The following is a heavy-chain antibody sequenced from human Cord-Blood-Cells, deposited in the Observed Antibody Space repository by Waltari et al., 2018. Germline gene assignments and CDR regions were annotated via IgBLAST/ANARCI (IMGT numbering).Heavy chain of an antibody. CDR3: ARDSPVGSSWYFDY. D-gene: IGHD6-13*01. CDR1: GFTFRSYA. CDR2: ISYDGSNK. V-gene: IGHV3-30-3*01. Sequence: QVQLVASGGGVVQPGRSLRLSCSASGFTFRSYAMHWVRQAPGKGLEWVAVISYDGSNKYYADSVKGRFTISRDNSKNTLYLQMNSLRAEDTAVYYCARDSPVGSSWYFDYWGQGTLVTVSS. J-gene: IGHJ4*02.